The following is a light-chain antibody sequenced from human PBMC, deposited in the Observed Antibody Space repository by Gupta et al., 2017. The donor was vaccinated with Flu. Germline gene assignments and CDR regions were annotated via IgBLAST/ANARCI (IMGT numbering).Light chain of an antibody. CDR3: MQALQNTWT. CDR1: QSLLHSNGFNY. V-gene: IGKV2-28*01. J-gene: IGKJ1*01. CDR2: LGS. Sequence: DIVMTQSPLSLPVTPGEPASISCRSSQSLLHSNGFNYLDWFLQKPGQSPQLLIYLGSNRASGVPDRFSGSGSGTDFTLKISRVEAEDVGVYYGMQALQNTWTFGQGTKVEIK.